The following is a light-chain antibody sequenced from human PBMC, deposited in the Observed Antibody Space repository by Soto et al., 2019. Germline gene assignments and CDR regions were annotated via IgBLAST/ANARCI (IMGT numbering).Light chain of an antibody. Sequence: DVVMTQSPLSLPVTLGQPASISCRSSQSLVYSDGNTYLNWFQQRPGQSPRRLIYKVSNRDSGVPDRFSGSGSVTDFTLKISRVEAEDVGLYYCVQGTHWPRWTFGQGTRVEIK. CDR1: QSLVYSDGNTY. CDR3: VQGTHWPRWT. V-gene: IGKV2-30*01. J-gene: IGKJ1*01. CDR2: KVS.